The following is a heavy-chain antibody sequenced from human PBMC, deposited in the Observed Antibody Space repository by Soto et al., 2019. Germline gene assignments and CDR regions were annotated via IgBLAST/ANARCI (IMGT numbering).Heavy chain of an antibody. CDR2: MNPNSGNT. D-gene: IGHD3-3*01. J-gene: IGHJ4*02. CDR1: GYTFTSYD. Sequence: GPSVKVSCKASGYTFTSYDINWVRQATGQGLEWMGWMNPNSGNTGYAQKFQGRVTMTRNTSISTAYMELSSLRSEDTAVYYCARGITIFGVVPGWGQGTLVTVSS. CDR3: ARGITIFGVVPG. V-gene: IGHV1-8*01.